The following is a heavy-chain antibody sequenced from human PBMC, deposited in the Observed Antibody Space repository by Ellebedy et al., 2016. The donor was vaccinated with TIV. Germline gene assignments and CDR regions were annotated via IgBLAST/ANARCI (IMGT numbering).Heavy chain of an antibody. J-gene: IGHJ6*02. D-gene: IGHD2-2*01. CDR1: GYNFTSYW. CDR3: ARHLPRYCSSISCYAGYYYGMDV. CDR2: IDPSDSYT. V-gene: IGHV5-10-1*01. Sequence: GESLKISXKGSGYNFTSYWISWVRQMPGEGLEWMGRIDPSDSYTSYSPSFQGHVTISADKSISTAYLQWSSLKASDTAMYYCARHLPRYCSSISCYAGYYYGMDVWGQGTTVTVSS.